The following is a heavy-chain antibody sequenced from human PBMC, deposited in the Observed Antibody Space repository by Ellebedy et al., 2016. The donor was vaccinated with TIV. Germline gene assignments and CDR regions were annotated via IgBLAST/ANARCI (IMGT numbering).Heavy chain of an antibody. CDR2: IYYSGST. CDR3: AYNYGRGGYYFDY. D-gene: IGHD5-18*01. V-gene: IGHV4-59*01. Sequence: MPSETLSLTCTVSGGSISSYYWSWIRQPPGKGLEWIGYIYYSGSTNYNPSLKSRVTISVDTSKNQFSLKLSSVTAADTAVYYCAYNYGRGGYYFDYWGQGTLVTVSS. CDR1: GGSISSYY. J-gene: IGHJ4*02.